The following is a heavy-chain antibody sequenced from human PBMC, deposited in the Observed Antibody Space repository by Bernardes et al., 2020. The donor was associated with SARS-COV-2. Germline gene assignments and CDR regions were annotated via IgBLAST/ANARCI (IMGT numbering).Heavy chain of an antibody. Sequence: SEKVSCKASGGTFSSYAISWVRQDPGQGLEWMGRIIPILGIANYAQKFQGRVTITADKSTSTAYMELSSLRSEDTAVYYCASGLLWFGESIGRKDDYWGQGTLVTVSS. V-gene: IGHV1-69*04. J-gene: IGHJ4*02. D-gene: IGHD3-10*01. CDR2: IIPILGIA. CDR1: GGTFSSYA. CDR3: ASGLLWFGESIGRKDDY.